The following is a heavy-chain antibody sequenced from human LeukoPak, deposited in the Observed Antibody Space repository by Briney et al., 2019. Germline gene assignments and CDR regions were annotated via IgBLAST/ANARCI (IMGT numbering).Heavy chain of an antibody. J-gene: IGHJ4*02. V-gene: IGHV3-74*01. Sequence: QTGGSLRLSCAASGFTFSSYWIHWVRQAPGKRLVWVSRINSDGSSTSYADSVKGRFTISRDNAKNTLYLQMNSLRAEDTAVYYCARSMNSGSYPDYWGQGTLVTVSS. CDR3: ARSMNSGSYPDY. CDR1: GFTFSSYW. D-gene: IGHD1-26*01. CDR2: INSDGSST.